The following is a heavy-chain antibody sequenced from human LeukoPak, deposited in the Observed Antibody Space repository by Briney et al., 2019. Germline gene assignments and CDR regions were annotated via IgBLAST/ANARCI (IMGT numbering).Heavy chain of an antibody. CDR2: MNPNSGNT. V-gene: IGHV1-8*01. D-gene: IGHD3-16*01. Sequence: ASVKVSCKASGYTFTSYDINWVRQATGQGLEWMGWMNPNSGNTGYAQKFQGRVTMARNTSISTAYMELSSLRSEDTAVYYCARGSPGGYYYYYGMDVWGQGTTVTVSS. CDR3: ARGSPGGYYYYYGMDV. CDR1: GYTFTSYD. J-gene: IGHJ6*02.